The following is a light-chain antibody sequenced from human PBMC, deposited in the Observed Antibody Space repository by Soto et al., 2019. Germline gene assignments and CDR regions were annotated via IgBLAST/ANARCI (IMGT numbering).Light chain of an antibody. CDR2: EGI. Sequence: QSVLTQPASVPGSPGQSITISCTGTSSTVGGFNVVSWYQQHPGKAPKVIIYEGIKRPSGVSNRFSGSNSGSTASLTISGLQAEDEADYYCCSYVGATTYVFGTGTKVTVL. V-gene: IGLV2-23*01. CDR3: CSYVGATTYV. CDR1: SSTVGGFNV. J-gene: IGLJ1*01.